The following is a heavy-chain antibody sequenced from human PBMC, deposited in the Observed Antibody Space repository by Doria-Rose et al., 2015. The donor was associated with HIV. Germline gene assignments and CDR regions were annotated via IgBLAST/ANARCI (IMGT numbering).Heavy chain of an antibody. D-gene: IGHD6-13*01. V-gene: IGHV2-26*01. J-gene: IGHJ4*02. Sequence: QITLKESGPVLVKPTETLTLTCTVSGVSLSSPGMGVSWIRQPSGKALEWLANTFSDDDRSYKTSLKSRLTISRGTSKSQVVLTMTEMDPVDTATYYCARIKSSRWYHKYYFDFWGQGTLVIVSA. CDR2: TFSDDDR. CDR3: ARIKSSRWYHKYYFDF. CDR1: GVSLSSPGMG.